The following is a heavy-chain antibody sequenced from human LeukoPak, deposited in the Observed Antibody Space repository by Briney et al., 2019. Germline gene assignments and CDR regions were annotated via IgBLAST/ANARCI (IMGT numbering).Heavy chain of an antibody. J-gene: IGHJ5*02. D-gene: IGHD3-22*01. Sequence: PSETLSLTCTVSGGSISSSSYYWGWIRQPPGKGLEWIGSIYYSGSTYYDPSLKSRVTISVDTSKNQFSLKLSSVTAADTAVYYCARSNLVLYYDSSGYYSPAGLLDPWGQGTLVTLSS. CDR1: GGSISSSSYY. V-gene: IGHV4-39*07. CDR2: IYYSGST. CDR3: ARSNLVLYYDSSGYYSPAGLLDP.